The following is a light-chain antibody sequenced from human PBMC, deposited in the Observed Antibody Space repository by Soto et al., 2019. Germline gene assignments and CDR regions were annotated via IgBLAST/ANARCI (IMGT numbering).Light chain of an antibody. CDR3: SSYTSSSSYV. J-gene: IGLJ1*01. CDR2: DVI. Sequence: QSVLTQPASVSDSPGQSITISCIGTSSDIDAFNHVSWQQQHPGKAPKLIIYDVINRPSGVSNRFSGSKTGNTASLIISGLQAEDEADYYSSSYTSSSSYVFGSGTKLNVL. CDR1: SSDIDAFNH. V-gene: IGLV2-14*03.